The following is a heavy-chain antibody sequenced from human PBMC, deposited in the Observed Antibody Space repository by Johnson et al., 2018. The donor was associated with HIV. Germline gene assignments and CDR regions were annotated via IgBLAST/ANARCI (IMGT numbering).Heavy chain of an antibody. J-gene: IGHJ3*02. V-gene: IGHV3-30*14. D-gene: IGHD5-24*01. CDR1: GFTFSSYA. Sequence: VQLVESGGCVVQPGRSLRLSCAASGFTFSSYAMHWVRQAPGKGLEWVAVISYDGINKDYADSVKGRFTISRNNAKNSLYLQMNSLRAEDTAVYYCARACRDGYTCDAFDIWGQGTMVTVSS. CDR2: ISYDGINK. CDR3: ARACRDGYTCDAFDI.